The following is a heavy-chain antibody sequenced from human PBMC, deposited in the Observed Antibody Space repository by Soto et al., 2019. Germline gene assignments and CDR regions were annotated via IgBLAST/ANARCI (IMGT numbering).Heavy chain of an antibody. D-gene: IGHD5-18*01. V-gene: IGHV1-18*04. Sequence: SVKVSCKASGYTFTSYGISWVRQAPGQGLEWMGWISAYSGNTNYAQKLQGRVTMTTDTSMSTAYMELSSLRSEDTAVYYCAREEVDTAMVRYYYYGMDVWGQGTTVTVSS. J-gene: IGHJ6*02. CDR3: AREEVDTAMVRYYYYGMDV. CDR1: GYTFTSYG. CDR2: ISAYSGNT.